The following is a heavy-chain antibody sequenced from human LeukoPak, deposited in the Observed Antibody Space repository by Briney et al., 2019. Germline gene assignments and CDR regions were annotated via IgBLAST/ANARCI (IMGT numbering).Heavy chain of an antibody. CDR1: GFTFSSYS. D-gene: IGHD2-2*01. V-gene: IGHV3-21*04. CDR2: ISSSSSYI. CDR3: ARGFDCSSTSCSCMDV. J-gene: IGHJ6*02. Sequence: PGGSLRLSCAASGFTFSSYSMNWVRQAPGKGLEWVSSISSSSSYIYYADSVKGRFTVSRDNAKNSLHLQMNSLRAEDTAVYYCARGFDCSSTSCSCMDVWGQGTTVTVSS.